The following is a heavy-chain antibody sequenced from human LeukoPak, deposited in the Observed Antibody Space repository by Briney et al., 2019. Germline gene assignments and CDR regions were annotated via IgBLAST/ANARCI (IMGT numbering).Heavy chain of an antibody. CDR2: INHSGSP. CDR3: ARVNINNWHSCDY. V-gene: IGHV4-34*01. D-gene: IGHD1-1*01. CDR1: GGSFRGYY. J-gene: IGHJ4*02. Sequence: SAETLSLTCAVYGGSFRGYYWSWIRQPPGKGLEWIGEINHSGSPNYNPSLKSRVTISVDKSRIHFSLNLSSVTAADTAVYYCARVNINNWHSCDYWGQGTLVTVSS.